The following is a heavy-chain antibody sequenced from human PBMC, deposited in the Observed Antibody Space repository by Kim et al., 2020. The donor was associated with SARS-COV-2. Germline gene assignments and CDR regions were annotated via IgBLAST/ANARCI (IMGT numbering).Heavy chain of an antibody. CDR2: ISYDGSNK. Sequence: GGSLRLSCAASGFTFSSYGMHWVRQAPGKGLEWVAVISYDGSNKYYADSVKGRFTISRDNSKNTLYLQMNSLRAEDTAVYYCAKALSGCYLGAGDYWGQGNLVTVSS. CDR1: GFTFSSYG. V-gene: IGHV3-30*18. J-gene: IGHJ4*02. CDR3: AKALSGCYLGAGDY. D-gene: IGHD1-26*01.